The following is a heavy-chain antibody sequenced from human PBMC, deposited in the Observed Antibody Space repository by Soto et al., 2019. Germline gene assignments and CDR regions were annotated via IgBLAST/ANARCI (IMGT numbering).Heavy chain of an antibody. V-gene: IGHV3-48*01. CDR2: ISASGITI. CDR3: ASGIYGSGSSY. Sequence: EVQLVESGGGLVQPGGSLRLSCAASGFTFSTYNMNWVRQAPGKGLEWVSYISASGITIYYAYSVRGRFNISRDNVEKSMYMQMTSLSAEVTAVYFCASGIYGSGSSYWGQGTLVTVYS. D-gene: IGHD3-10*01. J-gene: IGHJ4*02. CDR1: GFTFSTYN.